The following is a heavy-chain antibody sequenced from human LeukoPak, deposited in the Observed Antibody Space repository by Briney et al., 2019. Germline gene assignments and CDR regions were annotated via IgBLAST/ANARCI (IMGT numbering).Heavy chain of an antibody. J-gene: IGHJ4*02. D-gene: IGHD3-10*01. CDR3: ARHYGP. V-gene: IGHV4-39*01. CDR2: NSGST. Sequence: SETLSLTCTVSGGSISGSSYYWGWIRQPPGKGLEWIGSNSGSTYYNPSLKSRVTISVDTSKNQFSLKLNSVTATDTAVYYCARHYGPWGQGTLVTVSS. CDR1: GGSISGSSYY.